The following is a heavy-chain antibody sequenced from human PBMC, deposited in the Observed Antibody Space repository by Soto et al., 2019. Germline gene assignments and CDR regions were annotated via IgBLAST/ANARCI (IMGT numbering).Heavy chain of an antibody. V-gene: IGHV5-51*01. Sequence: GESLKISCKGSGYSFTSYWIGWERQMPGKGLEWMGIIYPGDSDTRYSPSFQGQVTISADKSISTAYLQWSSLKASDPSMYFCAAGLGITIFVVVPYYFDYWGQGTLVTVSS. D-gene: IGHD3-3*01. CDR1: GYSFTSYW. J-gene: IGHJ4*02. CDR2: IYPGDSDT. CDR3: AAGLGITIFVVVPYYFDY.